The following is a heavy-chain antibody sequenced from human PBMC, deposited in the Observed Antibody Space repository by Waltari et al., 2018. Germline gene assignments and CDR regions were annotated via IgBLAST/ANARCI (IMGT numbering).Heavy chain of an antibody. CDR2: IVVGSGNT. CDR3: AAARNYDFWSGHPNWFDP. Sequence: QMQLFQSGPEVKQPGTSVKFSFKASGFTFTSSAMQCVRQARGQRLEWIGWIVVGSGNTNYAQKFQERVTITRDMSTSTAYMELSSLRSEDTAVYYCAAARNYDFWSGHPNWFDPWGQGTLVTVSS. D-gene: IGHD3-3*01. CDR1: GFTFTSSA. V-gene: IGHV1-58*02. J-gene: IGHJ5*02.